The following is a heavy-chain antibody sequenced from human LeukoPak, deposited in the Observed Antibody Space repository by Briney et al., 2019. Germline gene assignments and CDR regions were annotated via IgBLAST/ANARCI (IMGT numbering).Heavy chain of an antibody. D-gene: IGHD5-12*01. CDR2: IYHSGST. V-gene: IGHV4-38-2*02. J-gene: IGHJ6*03. Sequence: PSETLSLTCTVSGYSISSGYYWGWIRQPPGKGLEWIGSIYHSGSTYYNPSLKSRVTISVDTSKNQFSLKVRSVTAADTAVYYCSRGLLNSRGPDYYYYMDVWGKGTTVTISS. CDR1: GYSISSGYY. CDR3: SRGLLNSRGPDYYYYMDV.